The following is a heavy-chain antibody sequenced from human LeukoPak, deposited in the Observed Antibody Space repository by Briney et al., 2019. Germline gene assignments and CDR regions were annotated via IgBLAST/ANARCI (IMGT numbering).Heavy chain of an antibody. CDR2: ISGSGGST. V-gene: IGHV3-23*01. J-gene: IGHJ4*02. CDR1: GFTFSSYA. Sequence: GGSLRLSCAASGFTFSSYAMSWVLQSPGKGLEWVSAISGSGGSTYYADSVKGRFTISRDNSKNTLYLQMNSLRAEDTAVYYCAKTIGSGGDGGYWGQGTLVTVSS. D-gene: IGHD6-19*01. CDR3: AKTIGSGGDGGY.